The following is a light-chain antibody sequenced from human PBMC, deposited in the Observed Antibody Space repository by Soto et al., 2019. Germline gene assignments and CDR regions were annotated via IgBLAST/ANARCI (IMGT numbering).Light chain of an antibody. CDR2: GAS. Sequence: EIVLTQSPATLSVSPGERAALPCRASQNISSNLAWYQQKPGQAPRLLIYGASTRATGIPARFSGSGSGTEFTLTISSLQSEDVAVYSCQQYDKWPRTFGQGTKVDIK. CDR3: QQYDKWPRT. J-gene: IGKJ1*01. CDR1: QNISSN. V-gene: IGKV3-15*01.